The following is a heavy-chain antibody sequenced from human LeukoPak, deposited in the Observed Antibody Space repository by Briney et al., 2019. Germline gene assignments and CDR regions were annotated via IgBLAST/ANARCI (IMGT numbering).Heavy chain of an antibody. CDR3: AKAARSSWYMYFDY. J-gene: IGHJ4*02. D-gene: IGHD6-13*01. CDR1: GFTFSSYA. Sequence: GGSLRLSCAASGFTFSSYAMSWVRQAPGKGLEWVSAISGSGGSTYYADSVKGRFTISRDNSKNSLYLQMDSLRTEDTALYYCAKAARSSWYMYFDYWGQGTLVTVSS. V-gene: IGHV3-23*01. CDR2: ISGSGGST.